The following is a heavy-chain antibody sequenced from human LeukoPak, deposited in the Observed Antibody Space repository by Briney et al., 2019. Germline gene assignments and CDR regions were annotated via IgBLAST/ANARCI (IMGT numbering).Heavy chain of an antibody. D-gene: IGHD4-23*01. CDR3: ARDYGGNSDAFDI. J-gene: IGHJ3*02. V-gene: IGHV1-2*02. CDR2: INPNSGGT. Sequence: ASVKVSCKASGYTFTGYYMHWVRQAPGQGLAWMGWINPNSGGTNYAQKFQGRVTMTRDTSISTAYMELSRLRSDDTAVYYCARDYGGNSDAFDIWGQGTMVTVSS. CDR1: GYTFTGYY.